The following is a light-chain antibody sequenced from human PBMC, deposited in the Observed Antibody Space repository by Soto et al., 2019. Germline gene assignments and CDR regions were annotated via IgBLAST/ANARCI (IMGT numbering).Light chain of an antibody. CDR3: QQSYSTPPKYT. Sequence: DIQMTQSPSSLSASVGDRVTITCRASQSISSYLNWYQQKPGKAPKLLIYAASSLQSGVPSRFSGSGSGTDFTLTISSLQPEEFATYYCQQSYSTPPKYTVGQGTKLDIK. V-gene: IGKV1-39*01. J-gene: IGKJ2*01. CDR1: QSISSY. CDR2: AAS.